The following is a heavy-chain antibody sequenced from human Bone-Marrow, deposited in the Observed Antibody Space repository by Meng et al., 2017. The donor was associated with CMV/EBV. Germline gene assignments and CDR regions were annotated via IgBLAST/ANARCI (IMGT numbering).Heavy chain of an antibody. J-gene: IGHJ2*01. Sequence: SETLSLTCTVSGVSARRGSHHWSWFRQPPGKGLEWIGYIYDSGTTNYNPSLKSRVSLSVDPSKNRFSLKLSSVTAAVTAVYFCARLWHFRARDDGDERYVDLWGRGSLVSVSS. CDR3: ARLWHFRARDDGDERYVDL. V-gene: IGHV4-61*03. D-gene: IGHD4-17*01. CDR2: IYDSGTT. CDR1: GVSARRGSHH.